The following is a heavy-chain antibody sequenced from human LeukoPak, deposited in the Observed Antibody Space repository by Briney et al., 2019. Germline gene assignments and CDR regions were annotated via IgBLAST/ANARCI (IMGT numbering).Heavy chain of an antibody. CDR1: GFTFSSYA. CDR3: ANEVQGDGYSEFDY. J-gene: IGHJ4*02. CDR2: ISYSGGST. V-gene: IGHV3-23*01. Sequence: GGSLRLSRAASGFTFSSYAMSWVRQPPGKGLEWVSAISYSGGSTFYADSVKGRFTISRDNSKNTLYLQMNSLRAEDTAVYYCANEVQGDGYSEFDYWGQGTLVTVSS. D-gene: IGHD5-24*01.